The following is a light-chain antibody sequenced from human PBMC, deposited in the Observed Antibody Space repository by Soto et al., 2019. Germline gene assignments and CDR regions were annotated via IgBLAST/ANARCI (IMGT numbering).Light chain of an antibody. Sequence: CRTSQSVSSYYLAWYQQKPGQAPRLLIYAASSRATGIPARFSGGGCAAVSALPLSRLDPQPVGVPWSQQWGRSPWQFGRGTKVDIK. CDR2: AAS. CDR3: QQWGRSPWQ. J-gene: IGKJ4*02. V-gene: IGKV3-20*01. CDR1: QSVSSYY.